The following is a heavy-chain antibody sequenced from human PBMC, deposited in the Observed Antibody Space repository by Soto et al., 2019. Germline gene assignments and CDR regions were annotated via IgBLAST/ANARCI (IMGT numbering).Heavy chain of an antibody. CDR2: INHSGST. J-gene: IGHJ6*02. Sequence: SETLSLTCAVYGGSFMGSYWGWIRQPPGKGLAWIGEINHSGSTNYNPSLKSRVTISVATSKNQFSLKLSSVTAADTAVYYCARVSPTYGDYVPFYYYYGMDVWGQGTTVTVSS. CDR3: ARVSPTYGDYVPFYYYYGMDV. V-gene: IGHV4-34*01. D-gene: IGHD4-17*01. CDR1: GGSFMGSY.